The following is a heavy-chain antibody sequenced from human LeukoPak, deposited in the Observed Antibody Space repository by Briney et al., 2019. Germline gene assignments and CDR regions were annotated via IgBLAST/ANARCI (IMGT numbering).Heavy chain of an antibody. D-gene: IGHD5-18*01. Sequence: GGSLRLSCAASGFTFSSYSMNWVRQAPGKGLEWVSSISSSSSSIYYADSVKGRFTISRDNAMNSLYLQMNSLRAEDTAVYYCARASGDIVETATMGSYWGQGTLVTVSS. CDR1: GFTFSSYS. CDR2: ISSSSSSI. J-gene: IGHJ4*02. CDR3: ARASGDIVETATMGSY. V-gene: IGHV3-21*01.